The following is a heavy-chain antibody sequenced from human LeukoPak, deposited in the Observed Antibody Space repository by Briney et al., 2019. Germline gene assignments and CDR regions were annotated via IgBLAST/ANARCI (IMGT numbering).Heavy chain of an antibody. J-gene: IGHJ1*01. Sequence: SETLSLTCTVSGESINSFYWSWIRQPAGKGLEWIGRIYSSGSTNYSPSLKSRVTMSVDTSKNQFSLKLSSVTAADAAVYYCARVRTGYFQDWGQGTLVTVSS. CDR3: ARVRTGYFQD. CDR2: IYSSGST. D-gene: IGHD3/OR15-3a*01. V-gene: IGHV4-4*07. CDR1: GESINSFY.